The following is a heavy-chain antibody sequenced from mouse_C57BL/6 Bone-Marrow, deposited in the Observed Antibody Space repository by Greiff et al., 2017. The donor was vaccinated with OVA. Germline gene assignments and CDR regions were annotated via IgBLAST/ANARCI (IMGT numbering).Heavy chain of an antibody. CDR1: GFTFNTYA. CDR2: IRSKSSNYAT. CDR3: VREGSYCSSYLFAY. Sequence: EVQVVESGGGLVQPKGSLKLSCAASGFTFNTYAMHWVRQAPGKGLEWVARIRSKSSNYATYYADSVKDRFTISRDDSQSMLYLQMNNLKTEDTAMYYCVREGSYCSSYLFAYWGQGTLVTVSA. J-gene: IGHJ3*01. D-gene: IGHD1-1*01. V-gene: IGHV10-3*01.